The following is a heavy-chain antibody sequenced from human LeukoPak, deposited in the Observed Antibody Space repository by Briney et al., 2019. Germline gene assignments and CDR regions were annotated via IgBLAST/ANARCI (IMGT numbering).Heavy chain of an antibody. D-gene: IGHD1-1*01. CDR1: GFTLSAYG. V-gene: IGHV3-23*01. CDR2: ISSSGVT. J-gene: IGHJ3*01. Sequence: QPGGSLRLSCVASGFTLSAYGMSWVRQAPGKGPEWVSAISSSGVTFYPDSAKGRFTISRDSSKNALFLQMNTLRADDTAIYYCARDCHWPNDALDLWGQGTMVTVSS. CDR3: ARDCHWPNDALDL.